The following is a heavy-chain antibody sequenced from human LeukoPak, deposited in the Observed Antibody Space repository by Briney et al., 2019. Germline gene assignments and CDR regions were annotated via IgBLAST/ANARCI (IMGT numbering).Heavy chain of an antibody. CDR3: ARGERHYYYGMDV. CDR1: GGSFSGYY. Sequence: SETLSLTCAVYGGSFSGYYWSWIRQPPGKGLEWIGEINHSGSTNYNPSLKSRVTISVDTSKNQFSLKLSSVTAADTAVYCCARGERHYYYGMDVWGQGTTVTVSS. V-gene: IGHV4-34*01. J-gene: IGHJ6*02. CDR2: INHSGST.